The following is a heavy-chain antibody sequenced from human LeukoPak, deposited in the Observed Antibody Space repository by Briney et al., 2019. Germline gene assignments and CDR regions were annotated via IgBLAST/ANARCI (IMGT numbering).Heavy chain of an antibody. CDR1: GGSFNGYY. CDR3: ARVGGWLPHFDY. Sequence: PSETLSLTCAVYGGSFNGYYWSWIRQSPGKGLEWIGEGNHSGGTKYNPSLKSRVTISVDTSKNQLSLKLRSVTAADTAVYYCARVGGWLPHFDYWGQGILVTVSS. CDR2: GNHSGGT. J-gene: IGHJ4*02. V-gene: IGHV4-34*01. D-gene: IGHD5-24*01.